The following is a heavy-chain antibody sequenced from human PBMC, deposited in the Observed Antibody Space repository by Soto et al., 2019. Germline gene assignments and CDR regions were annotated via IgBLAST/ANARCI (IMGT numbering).Heavy chain of an antibody. D-gene: IGHD1-26*01. CDR3: ARDRSYNRVYYYYGMDV. V-gene: IGHV6-1*01. J-gene: IGHJ6*02. CDR1: GDSVSSNSAA. Sequence: TLSLTCAISGDSVSSNSAAWNWIRQSPSRGLEWLGRTYYRSKWYNDYAVSVKSRITINPDTSKSQFSLQLNSVTPEDTAVYYCARDRSYNRVYYYYGMDVWGQGTTVTVSS. CDR2: TYYRSKWYN.